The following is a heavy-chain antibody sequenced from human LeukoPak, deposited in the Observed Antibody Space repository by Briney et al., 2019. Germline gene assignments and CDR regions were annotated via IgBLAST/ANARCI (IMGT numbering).Heavy chain of an antibody. V-gene: IGHV5-51*01. CDR1: GNSFQSYW. D-gene: IGHD6-13*01. J-gene: IGHJ4*02. CDR2: VFILDSDT. Sequence: GESLNISCHVSGNSFQSYWIGWVRQMPGKGLEFMGLVFILDSDTRYSPSFHGQVTISVDKSISTAYLQWSSLKASDSAMYYCASTGFSSRRFDYWGQGTPVIVS. CDR3: ASTGFSSRRFDY.